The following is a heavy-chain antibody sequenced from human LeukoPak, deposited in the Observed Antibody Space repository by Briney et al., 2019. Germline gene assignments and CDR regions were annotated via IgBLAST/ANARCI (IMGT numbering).Heavy chain of an antibody. D-gene: IGHD6-19*01. J-gene: IGHJ6*03. Sequence: ASVKVSCKASGYTFTNYGITWVRQAPGQGLEWMGWINPNSGGTNYAQKFQGRVTMTRDTSISTAYMELSRLRSDDTAVYYCARNERGSGWYGVYYYYMDVWGKGTTVTVSS. CDR2: INPNSGGT. CDR1: GYTFTNYG. V-gene: IGHV1-2*02. CDR3: ARNERGSGWYGVYYYYMDV.